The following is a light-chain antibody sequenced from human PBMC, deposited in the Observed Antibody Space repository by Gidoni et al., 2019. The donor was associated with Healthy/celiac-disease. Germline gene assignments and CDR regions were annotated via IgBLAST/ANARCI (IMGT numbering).Light chain of an antibody. V-gene: IGLV1-44*01. CDR1: SSNIGSNT. CDR3: AAWDDSLNGVV. CDR2: SNN. J-gene: IGLJ2*01. Sequence: QSVLPHPPPASGPLGQRVTISCSGSSSNIGSNTVNWYQQLPGTAPKLLIKSNNQRPSGVPDRFSGSKSSTSASLAISGLQSEDEADYYCAAWDDSLNGVVFGGGTKLTVL.